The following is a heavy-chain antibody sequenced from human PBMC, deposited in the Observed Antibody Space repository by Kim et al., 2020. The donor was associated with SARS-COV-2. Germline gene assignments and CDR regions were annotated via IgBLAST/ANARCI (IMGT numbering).Heavy chain of an antibody. V-gene: IGHV3-9*01. Sequence: GGSLRLSCAASGFTFGDYAMHWVRQAPGKGLEWVSGISWNSGSIGYADSVKGRFTISRDNAKNSLYLQMNSLRAEDTALYYCAKDIGYGWWLYYFDYWGQGTLVTVSS. D-gene: IGHD2-15*01. CDR3: AKDIGYGWWLYYFDY. CDR2: ISWNSGSI. J-gene: IGHJ4*02. CDR1: GFTFGDYA.